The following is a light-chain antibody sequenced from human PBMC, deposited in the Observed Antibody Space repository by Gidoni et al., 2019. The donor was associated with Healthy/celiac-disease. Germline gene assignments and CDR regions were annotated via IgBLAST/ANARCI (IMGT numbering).Light chain of an antibody. CDR3: QQYGSSPLYT. V-gene: IGKV3-20*01. CDR2: GAS. Sequence: IVLTQSPGTLSLSPGERATLSCRASQSVSSSYLAWYQQKPGQAPRLLIYGASSRATGIPDRFSGSGSGTDFTLTISRLEPEDFAVYYCQQYGSSPLYTFGQGTKQEIK. CDR1: QSVSSSY. J-gene: IGKJ2*01.